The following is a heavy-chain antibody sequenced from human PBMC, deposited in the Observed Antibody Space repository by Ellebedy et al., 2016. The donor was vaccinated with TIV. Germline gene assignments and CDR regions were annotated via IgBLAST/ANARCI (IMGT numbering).Heavy chain of an antibody. V-gene: IGHV3-23*01. Sequence: GGSLRLSCAASGFTFSSYAMSWVRQAPGKGLEWVSAISGSGGSTYYADSVKGRFTISRDNSKNTLYLQMNSLRAEDTAVYYCARDETSYSGYGYWGQGTLVTVSS. CDR3: ARDETSYSGYGY. D-gene: IGHD5-12*01. CDR1: GFTFSSYA. J-gene: IGHJ4*02. CDR2: ISGSGGST.